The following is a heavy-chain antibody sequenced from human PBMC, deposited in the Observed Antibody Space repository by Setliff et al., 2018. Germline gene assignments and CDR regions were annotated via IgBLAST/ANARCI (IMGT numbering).Heavy chain of an antibody. J-gene: IGHJ4*02. V-gene: IGHV1-18*01. D-gene: IGHD2-2*01. CDR2: ISPYTGKT. Sequence: GASVKVSCKASGYSFSESIVSWVRQAPGLGLEWMGWISPYTGKTYLAPKFQDRVTLTADTSATTAYLQLTNLRSDDTAIYFCSRLVRFCTRTSCQRLSGDEYWGQGALVTV. CDR3: SRLVRFCTRTSCQRLSGDEY. CDR1: GYSFSESI.